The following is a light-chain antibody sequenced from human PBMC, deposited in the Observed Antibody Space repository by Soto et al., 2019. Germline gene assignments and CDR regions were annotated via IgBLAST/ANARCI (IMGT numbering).Light chain of an antibody. Sequence: QFVLTQPASVSGSPGQSITISCTGTGSDVGGYDYVSWYQHHPGKAPKVMIYEVTNRPSGVSNRFSGSKSGNTASLTISGLLAEDEADYYCSSYTSSSTYVFGTGTKVTVL. J-gene: IGLJ1*01. V-gene: IGLV2-14*01. CDR2: EVT. CDR3: SSYTSSSTYV. CDR1: GSDVGGYDY.